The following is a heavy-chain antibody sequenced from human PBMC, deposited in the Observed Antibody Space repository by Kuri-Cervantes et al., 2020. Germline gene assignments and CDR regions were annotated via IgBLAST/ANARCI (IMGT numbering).Heavy chain of an antibody. Sequence: GGSLRLSCAASGFTLSSYSMNWVRQAPGKGLEWVSSISSSSSYIYYADSVKGRFTISRDNTKNSLYLQMNSLRAEDTAAYYCARDGYGSSRDIYYYYSMDVWGQGTMVTVSS. CDR3: ARDGYGSSRDIYYYYSMDV. D-gene: IGHD6-13*01. V-gene: IGHV3-21*01. CDR1: GFTLSSYS. J-gene: IGHJ6*02. CDR2: ISSSSSYI.